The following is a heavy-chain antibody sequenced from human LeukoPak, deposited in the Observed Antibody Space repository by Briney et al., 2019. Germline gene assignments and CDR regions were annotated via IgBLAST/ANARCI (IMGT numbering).Heavy chain of an antibody. CDR2: IYHSGST. V-gene: IGHV4-38-2*01. CDR1: GYSISSGYY. Sequence: SGTLSLTCAVSGYSISSGYYWGWIRQPPGKGLEWIGSIYHSGSTYYNPSLKSRVTISVDTSKNQFSLKLSSVTAADTAVYYCARHLDRSMDVWGKGTTVTVSS. CDR3: ARHLDRSMDV. J-gene: IGHJ6*03.